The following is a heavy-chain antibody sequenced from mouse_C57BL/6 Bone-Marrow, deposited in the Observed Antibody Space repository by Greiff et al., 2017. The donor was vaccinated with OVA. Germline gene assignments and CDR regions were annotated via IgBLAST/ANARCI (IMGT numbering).Heavy chain of an antibody. CDR1: GYTFTSYW. Sequence: VQLQQPGAELVRPGSSVKLSCKASGYTFTSYWMDWVKQRPGQGLEWIGNIYPSDSETHYNQKFKDKATLTVDKSSSTAYMQLSSLTSEDSAVYYCARINAYDARGYAMDYWGQGTSVTVSS. CDR2: IYPSDSET. J-gene: IGHJ4*01. V-gene: IGHV1-61*01. CDR3: ARINAYDARGYAMDY. D-gene: IGHD2-12*01.